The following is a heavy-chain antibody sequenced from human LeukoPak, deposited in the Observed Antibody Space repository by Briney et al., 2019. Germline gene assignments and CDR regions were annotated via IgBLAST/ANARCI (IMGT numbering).Heavy chain of an antibody. CDR2: ISSNGGST. CDR3: ARDADPVATIYGGLSYYFDY. V-gene: IGHV3-64*01. D-gene: IGHD5-12*01. J-gene: IGHJ4*02. Sequence: GGSLRLSCAASGFTFSSYAMHWVRQAPGKGLEYVSAISSNGGSTYYANSVKGRFTISRDNSKNTLYLQMGSLRAEDMAVYYCARDADPVATIYGGLSYYFDYWGQGTLVTVSS. CDR1: GFTFSSYA.